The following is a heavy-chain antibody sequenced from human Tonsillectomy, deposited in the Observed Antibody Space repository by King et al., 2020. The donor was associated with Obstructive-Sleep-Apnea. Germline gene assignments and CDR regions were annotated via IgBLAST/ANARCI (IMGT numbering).Heavy chain of an antibody. CDR3: ANGCSIRWSCFDS. J-gene: IGHJ4*02. CDR1: GFTFSSYA. Sequence: VQLVESGGGLVQPGGSLRLSCAASGFTFSSYAMRWVRQAPGKGLEWVSTLSGSGGDPYYANSGKGRVTTSRDNSKKTLYLQMDSLRAEETAVYYCANGCSIRWSCFDSWGQGTLVTVSS. CDR2: LSGSGGDP. D-gene: IGHD2-2*01. V-gene: IGHV3-23*04.